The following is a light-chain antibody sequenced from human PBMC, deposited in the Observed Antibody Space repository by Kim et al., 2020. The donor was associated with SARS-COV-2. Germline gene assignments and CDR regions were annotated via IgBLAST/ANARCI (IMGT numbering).Light chain of an antibody. CDR3: QSADSSGTYRV. V-gene: IGLV3-25*03. J-gene: IGLJ3*02. Sequence: SYELTQPPSVSVSTGQTARITCSGDALPKQYAYWYQQKPGQAPVLVIYKDSERPSGIPERFSVSSSGTTVTLTISGVQAEDEDDYYCQSADSSGTYRV. CDR1: ALPKQY. CDR2: KDS.